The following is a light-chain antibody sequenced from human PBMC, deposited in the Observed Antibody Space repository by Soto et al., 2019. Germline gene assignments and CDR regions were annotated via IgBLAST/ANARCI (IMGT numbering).Light chain of an antibody. CDR3: SSSTTSSTPVL. J-gene: IGLJ2*01. CDR2: AVS. CDR1: SSDFGSYNY. V-gene: IGLV2-14*01. Sequence: QSALTQPASVSGSPGQSITISCIGTSSDFGSYNYVSWYQHHPGKAPKLVISAVSNRPSGVSYRFSGSKSGNTASLTISGLQAEDEADYYCSSSTTSSTPVLFGGGTKVTVL.